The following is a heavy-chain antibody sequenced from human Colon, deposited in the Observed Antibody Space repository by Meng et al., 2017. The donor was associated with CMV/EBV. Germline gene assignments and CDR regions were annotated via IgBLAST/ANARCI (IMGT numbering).Heavy chain of an antibody. Sequence: GGSLRLSCAASGFSFSGSWMTWVRQAPGRGLEWVANINEGGSETSYLASVRGRFTISRDNARGSLFLQMKSLRAEDTAIYYCARTTWIQVLDFWGQGALVTVSS. CDR2: INEGGSET. CDR1: GFSFSGSW. D-gene: IGHD5-18*01. CDR3: ARTTWIQVLDF. V-gene: IGHV3-7*01. J-gene: IGHJ4*02.